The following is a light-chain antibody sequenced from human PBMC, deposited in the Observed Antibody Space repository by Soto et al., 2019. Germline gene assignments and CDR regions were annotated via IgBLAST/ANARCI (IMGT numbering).Light chain of an antibody. CDR2: AAS. CDR1: QGISKW. CDR3: QQANSLFPLN. J-gene: IGKJ4*01. V-gene: IGKV1-12*01. Sequence: DIQMTQSPSSVSASVGDRVTITCQASQGISKWLAWYQQKPGEAPKLLIYAASNLRSGVPSRFSGSGSGTDFTLTISSLQPEDFATYYCQQANSLFPLNFGGGTKVEIK.